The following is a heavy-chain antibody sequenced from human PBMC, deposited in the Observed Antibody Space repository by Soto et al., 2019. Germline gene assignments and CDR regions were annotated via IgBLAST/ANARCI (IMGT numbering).Heavy chain of an antibody. V-gene: IGHV3-21*06. CDR3: ARDLRGHYGP. CDR2: VSGSSSYI. J-gene: IGHJ3*01. D-gene: IGHD4-17*01. Sequence: PGGSLRLSCEGSGFNFINFNMIWFRQAPGKGLEWVSSVSGSSSYIYYADSVKGRFTVSRDNANNLVFLQMNGLRPEDTAMYYCARDLRGHYGPWGQGTMVTVSS. CDR1: GFNFINFN.